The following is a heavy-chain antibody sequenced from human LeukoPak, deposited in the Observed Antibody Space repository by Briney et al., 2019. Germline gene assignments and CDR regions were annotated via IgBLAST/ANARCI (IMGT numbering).Heavy chain of an antibody. CDR1: GYTFTSYY. Sequence: ASVKVSCKASGYTFTSYYMHWVRQAPGRGLEWMGIINPSGGSTSYAQKFQGRVTMTRDTSTSTVYMELSSLRSEDTAVYYCARTGVATIDSRAFDIWGQGTMVTVSS. D-gene: IGHD5-12*01. V-gene: IGHV1-46*01. CDR2: INPSGGST. J-gene: IGHJ3*02. CDR3: ARTGVATIDSRAFDI.